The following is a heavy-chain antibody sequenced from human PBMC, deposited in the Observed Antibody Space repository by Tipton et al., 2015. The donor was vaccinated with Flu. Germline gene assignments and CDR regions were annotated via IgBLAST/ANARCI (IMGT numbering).Heavy chain of an antibody. CDR3: ARRDYSNYVSDPKNWFDP. CDR1: GGSVSNSGYS. CDR2: FSHTGST. J-gene: IGHJ5*02. Sequence: TLSLTCTVSGGSVSNSGYSWSWIRQPPGKGLEWIGHFSHTGSTYYNPSLQSRVVISVNKSKNQFSLKVISLTAADTALYYCARRDYSNYVSDPKNWFDPWGQGTLVTVSS. V-gene: IGHV4-30-2*01. D-gene: IGHD4-11*01.